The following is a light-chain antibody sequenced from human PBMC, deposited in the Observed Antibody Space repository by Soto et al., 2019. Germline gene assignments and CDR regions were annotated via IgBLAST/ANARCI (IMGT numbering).Light chain of an antibody. CDR2: GAS. J-gene: IGKJ1*01. CDR1: QSVSSN. Sequence: EIVMTXXPATLSVSPGERATLSCRASQSVSSNLAWYQQKPGQAPRLLIYGASTRATGIPARFSGSGSGTEFTLTISSLQSEDFAVYYCQQYNNWPQTFGQGTKVEIQ. V-gene: IGKV3-15*01. CDR3: QQYNNWPQT.